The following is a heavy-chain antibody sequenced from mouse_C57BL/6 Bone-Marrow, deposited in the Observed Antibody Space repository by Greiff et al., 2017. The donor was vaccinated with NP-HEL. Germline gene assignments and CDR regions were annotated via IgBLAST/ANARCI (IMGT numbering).Heavy chain of an antibody. CDR2: INPNNGGT. D-gene: IGHD3-2*02. Sequence: EVQLQQSGPELVKPGASVKMSCKASGYTFTAYHMHWVKPSHGKRLAWIGYINPNNGGTSYNQTFKGKAPLTVNKSSSTAYMELRSLTSEDSAVYYCARDRAQATGGFDYWGQGTTLTVSS. CDR3: ARDRAQATGGFDY. CDR1: GYTFTAYH. V-gene: IGHV1-22*01. J-gene: IGHJ2*01.